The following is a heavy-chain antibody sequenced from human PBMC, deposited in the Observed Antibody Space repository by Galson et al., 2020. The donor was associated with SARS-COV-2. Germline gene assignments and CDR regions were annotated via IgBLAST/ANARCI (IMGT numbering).Heavy chain of an antibody. Sequence: SQTLSLTCTVSGGSVSRYYWNWIRQSPGKGLEWIGYISDIGYTNYSPSLNSRVTMSIDTSKNQFSLQLRSVTAADTAVYFCARGYSGYDSSGGTDYFYYYMDVWGRGTTVTISS. CDR2: ISDIGYT. J-gene: IGHJ6*03. CDR3: ARGYSGYDSSGGTDYFYYYMDV. CDR1: GGSVSRYY. D-gene: IGHD5-12*01. V-gene: IGHV4-59*02.